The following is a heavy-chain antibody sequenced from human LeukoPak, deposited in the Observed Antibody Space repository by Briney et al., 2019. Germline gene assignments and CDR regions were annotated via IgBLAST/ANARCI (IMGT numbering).Heavy chain of an antibody. CDR2: IKQEVIEK. CDR1: GFAFSSYW. D-gene: IGHD3-22*01. Sequence: GGSLRLSSAASGFAFSSYWMSGGRDAPGKRLEWVSHIKQEVIEKYYVDSVKGRVTISRDNAKNSLYLQINSLRAENTAVYYCAKSFTPYYYDSSGYSYFDYWGQGTLVPVSS. J-gene: IGHJ4*02. CDR3: AKSFTPYYYDSSGYSYFDY. V-gene: IGHV3-7*03.